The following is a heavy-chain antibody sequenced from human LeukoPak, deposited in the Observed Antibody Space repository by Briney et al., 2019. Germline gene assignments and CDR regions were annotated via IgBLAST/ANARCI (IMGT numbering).Heavy chain of an antibody. V-gene: IGHV5-51*01. D-gene: IGHD2-21*02. CDR3: ARHWCGGDCYGNWFDP. J-gene: IGHJ5*02. CDR1: GYSFTSYW. Sequence: GESLKISFKGSGYSFTSYWIGWVRPMPGKGLEWMGIIYPGDSDTRYSPSFQGQVTISADKSISTAYLQWSSLKVSDTAMYSCARHWCGGDCYGNWFDPWGQGTLVTVSS. CDR2: IYPGDSDT.